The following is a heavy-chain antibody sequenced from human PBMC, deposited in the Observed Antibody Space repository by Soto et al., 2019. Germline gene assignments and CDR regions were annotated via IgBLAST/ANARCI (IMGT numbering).Heavy chain of an antibody. CDR2: FDPEDGET. V-gene: IGHV1-24*01. D-gene: IGHD3-22*01. CDR3: ATAFYDSSGQGAFDI. CDR1: GYTLTELS. J-gene: IGHJ3*02. Sequence: ASVKVSCKVSGYTLTELSMHWVRQAPGKGLEWMGGFDPEDGETIYAQKFQGRVTMTEDTSTDTAYMELSSLRSEDTAVYYCATAFYDSSGQGAFDIWGQGTMVTVSS.